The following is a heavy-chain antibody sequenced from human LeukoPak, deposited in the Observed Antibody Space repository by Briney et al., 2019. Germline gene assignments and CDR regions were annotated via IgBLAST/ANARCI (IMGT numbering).Heavy chain of an antibody. CDR2: IYYSGST. D-gene: IGHD4-17*01. CDR3: ARKESDYPDDGAFDI. Sequence: SETLSLTCTVSGGSISSYYWSWIRQPPGKGLEWIGYIYYSGSTNYNPSLKSRVTISLDTSKNQFSLKLSSVTAADTAVYYCARKESDYPDDGAFDIWGQGTMVTVSS. CDR1: GGSISSYY. J-gene: IGHJ3*02. V-gene: IGHV4-59*01.